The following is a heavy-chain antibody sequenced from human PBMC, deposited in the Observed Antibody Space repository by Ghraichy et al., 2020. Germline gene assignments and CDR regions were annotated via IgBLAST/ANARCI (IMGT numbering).Heavy chain of an antibody. Sequence: RGSLRLSCAASGFNFSSHWMHWVRQAPGKGLVWVSRINSDGSSTSYADYVKGQFTVSRDNAKNTLYLQMNILRPEDTGVYYCAREFYGDTDAFDIWGHGTMVTVSS. CDR1: GFNFSSHW. CDR3: AREFYGDTDAFDI. J-gene: IGHJ3*02. CDR2: INSDGSST. D-gene: IGHD4-17*01. V-gene: IGHV3-74*01.